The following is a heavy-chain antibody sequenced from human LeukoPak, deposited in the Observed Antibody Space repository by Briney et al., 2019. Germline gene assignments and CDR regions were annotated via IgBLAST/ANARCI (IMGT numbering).Heavy chain of an antibody. D-gene: IGHD3-22*01. Sequence: GGSLRLSCAASGFTFSSFWMSWVRQAPGKGLEWVANIKQDRCEKYYVDSVKGRFTISRDNAKNSLYLQMNSLRAEDTAVYYCARGVLSYYYDSSGLYYFDYWGQGTLVTVSS. V-gene: IGHV3-7*01. CDR1: GFTFSSFW. CDR3: ARGVLSYYYDSSGLYYFDY. J-gene: IGHJ4*02. CDR2: IKQDRCEK.